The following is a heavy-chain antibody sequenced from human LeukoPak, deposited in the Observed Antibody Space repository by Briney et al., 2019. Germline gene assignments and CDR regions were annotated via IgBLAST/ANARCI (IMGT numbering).Heavy chain of an antibody. Sequence: PSETLSLTCTVSGGSISSSSYYWGWIRQPPGKGLEWIGSIYYSGSTYYNPSLKSRVTISVDTSKNQFSLKLSSVTAADTAVYYCARHSIPGIAVAGTSLYWGQGTLVTVSS. CDR3: ARHSIPGIAVAGTSLY. D-gene: IGHD6-19*01. V-gene: IGHV4-39*01. CDR2: IYYSGST. J-gene: IGHJ4*02. CDR1: GGSISSSSYY.